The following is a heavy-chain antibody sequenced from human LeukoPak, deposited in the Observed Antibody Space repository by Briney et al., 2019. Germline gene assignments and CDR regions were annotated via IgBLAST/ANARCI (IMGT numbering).Heavy chain of an antibody. CDR1: GGTISSYA. Sequence: ASVKVSCKASGGTISSYAISWVRQSPGQGLEWMGGIIPIFGTANYAQKFQGRVTITADESTSIAYMELSSLRSEDTAVYYCARDPLAYCGGDCYSEAFDIWGQGTMVTVSS. CDR3: ARDPLAYCGGDCYSEAFDI. V-gene: IGHV1-69*13. D-gene: IGHD2-21*02. CDR2: IIPIFGTA. J-gene: IGHJ3*02.